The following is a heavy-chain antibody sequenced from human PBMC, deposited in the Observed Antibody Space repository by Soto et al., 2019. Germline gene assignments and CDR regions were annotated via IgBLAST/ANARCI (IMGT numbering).Heavy chain of an antibody. J-gene: IGHJ6*02. Sequence: EVQLVESGGDLVQPGRSLRLSCAASGFTFDDYAMHWVRQVPGKGLKWVSGLSWHGVTIGYAASVKGRFTISRDNAKKSLYLQMNGLSPDDTALYYCAASRAYDSSDYSGYHYGMDAWGLGTTVTVSS. CDR2: LSWHGVTI. CDR1: GFTFDDYA. CDR3: AASRAYDSSDYSGYHYGMDA. D-gene: IGHD3-22*01. V-gene: IGHV3-9*01.